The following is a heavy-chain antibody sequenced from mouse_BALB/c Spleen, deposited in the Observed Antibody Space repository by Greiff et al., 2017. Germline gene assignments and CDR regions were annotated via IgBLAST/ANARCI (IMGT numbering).Heavy chain of an antibody. D-gene: IGHD2-3*01. Sequence: QVQLKQSGAELVRPGTSVKVSCKASGYAFTNYLIEWVKQRPGQGLEWIGVINPGSGGTNDNEKFKGKATLTADKSSSTAYMQLSSLTSDDSAVYFCARWDDGFDYWGQGTTLTVSS. J-gene: IGHJ2*01. CDR2: INPGSGGT. CDR1: GYAFTNYL. V-gene: IGHV1-54*03. CDR3: ARWDDGFDY.